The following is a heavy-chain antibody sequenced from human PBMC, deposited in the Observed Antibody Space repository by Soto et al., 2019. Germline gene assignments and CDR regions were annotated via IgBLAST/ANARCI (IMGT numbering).Heavy chain of an antibody. J-gene: IGHJ4*01. V-gene: IGHV3-7*01. Sequence: PGGSLRLSCAASGFRFGGYWMSWVRQAPGRGLECLATIHMDGGEKKYVDSVKGRFTMSRDNAKNSLYLQMDSLRVEDTGVYYCARDSGYDSGSSVNHYLDQWGHGTLVTVYS. CDR2: IHMDGGEK. CDR3: ARDSGYDSGSSVNHYLDQ. D-gene: IGHD3-10*01. CDR1: GFRFGGYW.